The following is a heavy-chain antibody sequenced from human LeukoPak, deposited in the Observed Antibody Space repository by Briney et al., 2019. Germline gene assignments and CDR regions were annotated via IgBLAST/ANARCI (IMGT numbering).Heavy chain of an antibody. CDR1: GFTFSSYG. D-gene: IGHD6-19*01. CDR3: AKAVAGYWYFDL. J-gene: IGHJ2*01. Sequence: GRSLRLSCAASGFTFSSYGMHWVRQAPGKGLEWVAVISYDGSNKYYADSVKGRFTISRDNSKNTLYLQMNSLRAEDTAVYYCAKAVAGYWYFDLWGRGTLLTVSS. V-gene: IGHV3-30*18. CDR2: ISYDGSNK.